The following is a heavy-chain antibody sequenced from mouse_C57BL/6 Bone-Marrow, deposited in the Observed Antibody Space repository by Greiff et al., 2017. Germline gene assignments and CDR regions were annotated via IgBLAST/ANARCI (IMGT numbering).Heavy chain of an antibody. J-gene: IGHJ2*01. D-gene: IGHD4-1*01. CDR1: GFTFSSYG. V-gene: IGHV5-6*01. CDR2: ISSGGSYT. Sequence: EVQGVESGGDLVKPGGSLKLSCAASGFTFSSYGMSWVRQTPDKRLEWVATISSGGSYTYYPDSVKGRFTISRDKAKNTLYLQMSSLKSEDTAMYYCARLAGTYFDYWGQGTTLTVSS. CDR3: ARLAGTYFDY.